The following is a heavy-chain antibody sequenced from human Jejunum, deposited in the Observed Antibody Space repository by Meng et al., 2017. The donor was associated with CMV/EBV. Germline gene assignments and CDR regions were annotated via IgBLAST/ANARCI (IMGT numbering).Heavy chain of an antibody. V-gene: IGHV4-30-4*01. CDR1: GGSISSGDSY. J-gene: IGHJ4*02. CDR3: AGDNTGYAYVDS. Sequence: QGALQEPGPGLVGPSQTLSLTCSVSGGSISSGDSYWSWIRQPPGKGLEWIGYIYYSGSTYYNPSLRSRITISVDTSKNQFSLRLRSVTAADTAVYYCAGDNTGYAYVDSWGQGTLVTVSS. CDR2: IYYSGST. D-gene: IGHD5-12*01.